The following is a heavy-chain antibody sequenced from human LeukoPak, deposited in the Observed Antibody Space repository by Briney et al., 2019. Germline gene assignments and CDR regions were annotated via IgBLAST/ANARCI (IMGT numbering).Heavy chain of an antibody. CDR3: ARRPQLRSELDY. J-gene: IGHJ4*02. D-gene: IGHD1-7*01. V-gene: IGHV5-51*01. CDR1: GYSFTTYW. CDR2: IYPGDSDT. Sequence: GESLKISCKGSGYSFTTYWIGRVRQMPGKGLEWMGIIYPGDSDTRYSPSFQGQVTISADKSTNTAYLQWSSLKASDTAIYYCARRPQLRSELDYWGQGTLVTVSS.